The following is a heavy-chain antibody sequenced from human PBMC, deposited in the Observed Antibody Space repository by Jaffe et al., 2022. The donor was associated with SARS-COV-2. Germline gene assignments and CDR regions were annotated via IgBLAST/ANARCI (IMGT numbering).Heavy chain of an antibody. J-gene: IGHJ4*02. Sequence: QVQLQQWGAGLLKPSETLSLTCAVYGGSFSGFYWSWIRQPPGKGLEWIGEINHSGSTNYNPSLRSRVTMSVDTSMSQFYLRLTSVTAADTAVYYCARAKSDSGGYRTFDYWGQGTLVTVSS. V-gene: IGHV4-34*02. CDR2: INHSGST. D-gene: IGHD3-10*01. CDR3: ARAKSDSGGYRTFDY. CDR1: GGSFSGFY.